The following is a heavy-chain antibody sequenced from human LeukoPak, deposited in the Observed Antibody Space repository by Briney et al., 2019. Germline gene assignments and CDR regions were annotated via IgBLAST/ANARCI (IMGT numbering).Heavy chain of an antibody. CDR1: GFTFSSYS. J-gene: IGHJ3*02. CDR3: ARDVHYDSSGYYYADAFDI. V-gene: IGHV3-21*01. D-gene: IGHD3-22*01. Sequence: PGGSLRLSCAASGFTFSSYSMNWVRQAPGKGLEWVSSISSSSSYIYYADSVKGRFTISRDNTKSTLYLQMNSLRAEDTAVYYCARDVHYDSSGYYYADAFDIWGQGTMVTVSS. CDR2: ISSSSSYI.